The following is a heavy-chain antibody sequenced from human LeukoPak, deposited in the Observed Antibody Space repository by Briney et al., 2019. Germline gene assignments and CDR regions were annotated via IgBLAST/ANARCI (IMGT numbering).Heavy chain of an antibody. Sequence: GGSLRLSCAASGFTFSSYGMHWVRQAPGKGLEWVAFIRYDGSNKYYADSVKGRFTISRDNSKNTLYLQMNSLRAEDTAVYYCAGIAAAGTNFDYWGQGTLVTVSS. CDR1: GFTFSSYG. J-gene: IGHJ4*02. CDR2: IRYDGSNK. D-gene: IGHD6-13*01. V-gene: IGHV3-30*02. CDR3: AGIAAAGTNFDY.